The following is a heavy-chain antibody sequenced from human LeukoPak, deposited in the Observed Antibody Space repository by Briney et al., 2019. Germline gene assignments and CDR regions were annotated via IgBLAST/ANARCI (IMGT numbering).Heavy chain of an antibody. J-gene: IGHJ5*02. D-gene: IGHD3-22*01. Sequence: ASVKVSCKASGYTFTGDYIHWVRQAPGQGLEWMGRINPNSGGTNYAQKFQGWVTMTRDTSISTAYMELSRLRSDDTAVYYCAILDYYYDSSGYISSWGQGTLVTVSS. V-gene: IGHV1-2*04. CDR3: AILDYYYDSSGYISS. CDR2: INPNSGGT. CDR1: GYTFTGDY.